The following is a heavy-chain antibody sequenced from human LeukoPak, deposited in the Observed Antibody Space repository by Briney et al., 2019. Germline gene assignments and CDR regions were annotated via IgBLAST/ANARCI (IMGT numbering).Heavy chain of an antibody. D-gene: IGHD1-26*01. CDR1: GYTFTGYY. CDR2: INPNSGDT. Sequence: GASVKFSCKASGYTFTGYYMHWVRQAPGQGLEWMGWINPNSGDTNYAQKFHGMVTMTRDTSISTAYMELSRLRSDDTAVYYCERDSDIVGATTSYFQHWGQGTLVSVSS. J-gene: IGHJ1*01. CDR3: ERDSDIVGATTSYFQH. V-gene: IGHV1-2*02.